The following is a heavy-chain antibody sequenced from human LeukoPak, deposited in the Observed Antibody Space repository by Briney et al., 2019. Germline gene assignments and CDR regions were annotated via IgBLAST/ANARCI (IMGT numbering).Heavy chain of an antibody. D-gene: IGHD3-3*01. CDR2: INPNSGGT. V-gene: IGHV1-2*02. J-gene: IGHJ6*02. CDR1: GYTFTGYY. Sequence: ASVKVSCKASGYTFTGYYMHWVRQAPGQGLERMGWINPNSGGTNYAQKFQGRVTMTRDTSISTAYMELSRLRSDDTAVYYCARGTTIFGVVTHYGMDVWGQGTTVTVSS. CDR3: ARGTTIFGVVTHYGMDV.